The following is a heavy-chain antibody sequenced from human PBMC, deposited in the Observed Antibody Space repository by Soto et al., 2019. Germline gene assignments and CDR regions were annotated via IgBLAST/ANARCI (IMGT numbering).Heavy chain of an antibody. J-gene: IGHJ4*02. D-gene: IGHD6-13*01. V-gene: IGHV3-30-3*01. CDR2: ISYDGSNK. Sequence: QVQLVESGGGVVQPGRSLRLSCAASGFTFSSYAMHWVRQAPGKGLEWVAVISYDGSNKYYADSVKGRFTISRDNSKNTLYLQMNSLRAEDTAVYYCAIDPNIAAAGPYYFDYWGQGTLVTVSS. CDR1: GFTFSSYA. CDR3: AIDPNIAAAGPYYFDY.